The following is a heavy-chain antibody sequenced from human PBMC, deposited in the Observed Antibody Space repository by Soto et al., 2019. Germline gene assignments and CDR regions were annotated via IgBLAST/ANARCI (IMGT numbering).Heavy chain of an antibody. CDR1: GFTFSSYG. Sequence: GGSLRLSCAASGFTFSSYGMHWVRQAPGKGLEWVAVISYDGSNKYYADSVKGRFTISRDNSKNTLYLQMNSLRAEDTAVYYCAKENDFGSGPRFDFWGQGTLVTVSS. J-gene: IGHJ4*02. CDR2: ISYDGSNK. CDR3: AKENDFGSGPRFDF. D-gene: IGHD3-3*01. V-gene: IGHV3-30*18.